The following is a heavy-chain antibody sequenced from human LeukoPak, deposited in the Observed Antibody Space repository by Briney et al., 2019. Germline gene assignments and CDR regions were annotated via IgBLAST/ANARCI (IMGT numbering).Heavy chain of an antibody. CDR2: IYHSGST. D-gene: IGHD4-11*01. Sequence: SETLSLTCAVSGYSISSGYYWGWIRQPPGKGLEWIGSIYHSGSTNYNPSLKSRVTISVDTSKNQFSLKLSSVTAADTAVYYCARLPVTTFVDAWFDPWGQGTLVTVSS. CDR3: ARLPVTTFVDAWFDP. CDR1: GYSISSGYY. J-gene: IGHJ5*02. V-gene: IGHV4-38-2*01.